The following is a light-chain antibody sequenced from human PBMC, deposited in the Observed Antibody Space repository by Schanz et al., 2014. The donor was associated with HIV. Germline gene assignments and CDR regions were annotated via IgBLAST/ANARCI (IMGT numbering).Light chain of an antibody. J-gene: IGKJ1*01. V-gene: IGKV1D-16*01. CDR3: QHYYTYSRA. Sequence: IQLTQSPSSLSAFVGDRVTITCRASQGISRWLAWYQHKPEKAPRLLIYETSTLQSGVPSRFSVSGSGTDFTLTITSLQPEDFATYYCQHYYTYSRAFGQGTKVEVK. CDR2: ETS. CDR1: QGISRW.